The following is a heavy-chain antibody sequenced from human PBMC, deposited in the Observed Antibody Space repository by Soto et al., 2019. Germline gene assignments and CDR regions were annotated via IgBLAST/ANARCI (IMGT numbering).Heavy chain of an antibody. V-gene: IGHV1-8*01. CDR3: ARYIYGQGFQS. CDR2: MRADTGDT. CDR1: ENTFSNLD. J-gene: IGHJ5*02. Sequence: RLGRLGAGVRRLGASVKVSSKAPENTFSNLDSNGGRQATGQGPDWMGWMRADTGDTGHAQKFQGRISMTRDTSTSTLYMELSSLRAEDTAVYYCARYIYGQGFQSWGQGTLVIVSS. D-gene: IGHD5-18*01.